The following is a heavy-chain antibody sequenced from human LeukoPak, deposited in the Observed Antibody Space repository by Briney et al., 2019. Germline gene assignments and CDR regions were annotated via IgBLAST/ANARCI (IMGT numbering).Heavy chain of an antibody. CDR3: ARFSTVTIPNWFDP. Sequence: PSETLSLTCTVSGGSVSSGDYYWSWIRQPPGKGLEWIGYIYYSGSSYYNPSLKSRVTISVDTSKNQFSLKLSSVTAADTAVYYCARFSTVTIPNWFDPWGQGTLVTVSS. V-gene: IGHV4-30-4*01. J-gene: IGHJ5*02. CDR1: GGSVSSGDYY. CDR2: IYYSGSS. D-gene: IGHD4-17*01.